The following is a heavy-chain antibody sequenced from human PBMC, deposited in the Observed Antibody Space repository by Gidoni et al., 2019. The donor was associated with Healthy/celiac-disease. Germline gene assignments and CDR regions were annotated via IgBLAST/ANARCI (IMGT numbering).Heavy chain of an antibody. V-gene: IGHV3-7*01. CDR3: TRGHN. CDR2: ISPDGSDK. CDR1: GFNFGAHW. J-gene: IGHJ4*02. Sequence: EVQLVESGGALVQSGGSLRLSCAASGFNFGAHWMGWARQAPGKRLEWVAYISPDGSDKDHEDSLKGRFTISRGNAKNSLYLQMNSLRAEDTAVYYCTRGHNWGQGTLVTVSS.